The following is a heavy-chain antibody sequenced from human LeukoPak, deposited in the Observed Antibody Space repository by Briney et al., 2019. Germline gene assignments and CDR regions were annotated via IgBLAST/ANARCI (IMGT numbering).Heavy chain of an antibody. Sequence: GGSLRLSCSASGSTFSSYAMHWVRQAPGKGLEYVSAISSNGGSTYYADSVKGRFTISRDNSKNTLYLQMSSLRAEDTAVYYCVKGGSVAARSYYFDYWGQGTLVTVSS. D-gene: IGHD6-6*01. CDR3: VKGGSVAARSYYFDY. J-gene: IGHJ4*02. V-gene: IGHV3-64D*06. CDR2: ISSNGGST. CDR1: GSTFSSYA.